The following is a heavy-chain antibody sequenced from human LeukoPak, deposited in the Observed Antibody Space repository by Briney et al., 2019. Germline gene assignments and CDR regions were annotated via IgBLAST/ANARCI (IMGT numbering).Heavy chain of an antibody. D-gene: IGHD3-22*01. V-gene: IGHV2-70*01. Sequence: SGPARVKPTQTLTLTFTFSGFSLSTSGMCVSWIRQPPGMALEWLALIDWDDDKYYSTSLKTRLTISKHPSKNQVVLTMTNMDPVHTATYYCARSEYYYDSSGYYDYWGQGTLVTVSS. CDR2: IDWDDDK. J-gene: IGHJ4*02. CDR3: ARSEYYYDSSGYYDY. CDR1: GFSLSTSGMC.